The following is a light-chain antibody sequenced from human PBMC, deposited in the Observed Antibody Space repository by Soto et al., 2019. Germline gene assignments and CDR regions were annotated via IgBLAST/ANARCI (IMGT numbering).Light chain of an antibody. CDR1: QSIARY. CDR2: AAS. CDR3: QQSYSTPRT. J-gene: IGKJ1*01. V-gene: IGKV1-39*01. Sequence: DIQMTQSPSSLSASVGDRVTITCRASQSIARYLNWFQQKPGKAPKLLIYAASSLPSGVPSRFTGSGSGTDFTLTISSLQPEDFAAYYCQQSYSTPRTFGQGTKVEIK.